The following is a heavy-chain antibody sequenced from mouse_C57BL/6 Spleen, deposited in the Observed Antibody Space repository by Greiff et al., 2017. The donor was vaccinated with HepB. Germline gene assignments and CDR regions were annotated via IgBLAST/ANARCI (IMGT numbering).Heavy chain of an antibody. J-gene: IGHJ3*01. D-gene: IGHD1-1*01. CDR1: GYTFTDYY. CDR2: INPNNGGT. V-gene: IGHV1-26*01. CDR3: AREGYYGSSWFAY. Sequence: EVQLQQSGPELVKPGASVKISCKASGYTFTDYYMNWVKQSHGKSLEWIGDINPNNGGTSYNQKFTGKATLTVDKSSSTAYMELRNLTAEDSAVYYCAREGYYGSSWFAYWGQGTLVTVSA.